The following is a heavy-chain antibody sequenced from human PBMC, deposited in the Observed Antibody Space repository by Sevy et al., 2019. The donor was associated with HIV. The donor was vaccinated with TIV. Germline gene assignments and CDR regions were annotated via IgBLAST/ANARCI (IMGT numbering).Heavy chain of an antibody. Sequence: GGSLRLSCAAPGFTFSDYEMTWVRQAPGKGLEWISFISRSGSTIYYADSVKGRFTISRDNAKNSLYLQMNSLRAEDTAVYYCARGLGYYDNINYSLFDYWGQGTLVTVSS. CDR2: ISRSGSTI. V-gene: IGHV3-48*03. J-gene: IGHJ4*02. D-gene: IGHD3-22*01. CDR1: GFTFSDYE. CDR3: ARGLGYYDNINYSLFDY.